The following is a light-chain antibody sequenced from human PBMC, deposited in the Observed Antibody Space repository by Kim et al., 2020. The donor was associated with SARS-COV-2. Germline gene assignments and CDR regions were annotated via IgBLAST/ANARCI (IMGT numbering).Light chain of an antibody. J-gene: IGKJ2*02. Sequence: DIVMTQSPLSLPVTPGEPASISCRSSQSLLHSNGYNYLDWYLQKPGQSPQLLIYLGSNRASGVPDRFSGSGSGTDFTLKISRVEAEDVGVYYCMQALQTGGTFGQGTKLEI. CDR1: QSLLHSNGYNY. V-gene: IGKV2-28*01. CDR3: MQALQTGGT. CDR2: LGS.